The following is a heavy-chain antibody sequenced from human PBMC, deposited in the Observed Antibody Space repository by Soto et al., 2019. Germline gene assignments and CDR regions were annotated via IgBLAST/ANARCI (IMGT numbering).Heavy chain of an antibody. Sequence: QVQLVQSGAEVKKPGSSVKVSCKASGGTFSSYTISWVRQAPGQGLEWMGRIIPILGIANYAQKFQGRVTITADKSTRTAYMALRSRRSEDTAVYYFARATSSGWYPDYDYNGMDVWGQGTTGTVSS. J-gene: IGHJ6*02. CDR3: ARATSSGWYPDYDYNGMDV. CDR2: IIPILGIA. D-gene: IGHD6-19*01. V-gene: IGHV1-69*02. CDR1: GGTFSSYT.